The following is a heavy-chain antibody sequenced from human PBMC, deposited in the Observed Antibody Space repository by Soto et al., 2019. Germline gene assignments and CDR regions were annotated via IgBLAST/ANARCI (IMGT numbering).Heavy chain of an antibody. J-gene: IGHJ4*02. CDR3: ARVGVKDYGDYDSGY. D-gene: IGHD4-17*01. CDR2: IIPILGIA. CDR1: GGTFSSYT. Sequence: QVQLVQSGAEVKKPGSSVKVSCKASGGTFSSYTISWVRQAPGQGLEWMGRIIPILGIANYAQKFQGRVTITADKSTSTAYMELSSLRSEDTAVYYCARVGVKDYGDYDSGYWGQGTLVTVSS. V-gene: IGHV1-69*02.